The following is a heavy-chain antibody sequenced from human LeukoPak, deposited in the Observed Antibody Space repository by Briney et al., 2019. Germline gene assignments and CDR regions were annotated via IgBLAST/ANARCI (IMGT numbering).Heavy chain of an antibody. V-gene: IGHV4-61*02. J-gene: IGHJ3*02. CDR3: ARTQTGYSSSSGASDI. CDR1: GGSISSGGYY. Sequence: SQTLSLTCTVSGGSISSGGYYWSWIRQPAGKGLEWIGRIYISGSTNYNPSLKSRVTISVDTSKNQLSLKLSSVTAADTAVYYCARTQTGYSSSSGASDIWGQGTMVTVSS. CDR2: IYISGST. D-gene: IGHD6-13*01.